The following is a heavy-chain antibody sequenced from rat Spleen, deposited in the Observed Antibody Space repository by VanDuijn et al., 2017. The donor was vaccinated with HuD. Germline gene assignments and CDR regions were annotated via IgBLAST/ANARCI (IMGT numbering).Heavy chain of an antibody. CDR3: ARQGFMYTTDPYWYFDF. J-gene: IGHJ1*01. V-gene: IGHV5-7*01. D-gene: IGHD1-6*01. CDR2: ISYDGSST. CDR1: GFTFSDYN. Sequence: EVQLVESGGGLVQPGRSLKLSCAASGFTFSDYNMAWVRQAPKKGLEWVATISYDGSSTYYRDSVKGRFTISRDNAKSTLYLQMDSLRSEDTATYYCARQGFMYTTDPYWYFDFWGPGTMVTVSS.